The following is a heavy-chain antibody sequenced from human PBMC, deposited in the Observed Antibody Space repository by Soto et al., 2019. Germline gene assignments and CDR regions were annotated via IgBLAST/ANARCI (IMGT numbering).Heavy chain of an antibody. J-gene: IGHJ4*02. CDR3: ARGGHVVVVTAAFDY. Sequence: QVQLMQSGAEVKKPGASVKVSCKASGDTFTNYYIHWVRQAPGQGLEWMGTVNPSGGHTTYSQNVQGGGTMTRDTSTCTRSMELSSLTSDATAVYYCARGGHVVVVTAAFDYWGKGTLVTVSS. CDR2: VNPSGGHT. V-gene: IGHV1-46*01. CDR1: GDTFTNYY. D-gene: IGHD2-21*02.